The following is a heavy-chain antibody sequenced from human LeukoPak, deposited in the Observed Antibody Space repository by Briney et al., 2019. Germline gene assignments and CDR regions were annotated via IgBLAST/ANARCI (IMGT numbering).Heavy chain of an antibody. CDR2: INPNSGGT. Sequence: GASVKVSCKASGYTFTGYYMHWVRQAPGQGLEWMGWINPNSGGTNYAQKLQGRVTMTTDTSTSTAYMELRSLRSDDTAVYYCARGWSGYDGVYYYYYYYMDVWGKGTTVTVSS. J-gene: IGHJ6*03. CDR3: ARGWSGYDGVYYYYYYYMDV. CDR1: GYTFTGYY. D-gene: IGHD5-12*01. V-gene: IGHV1-2*02.